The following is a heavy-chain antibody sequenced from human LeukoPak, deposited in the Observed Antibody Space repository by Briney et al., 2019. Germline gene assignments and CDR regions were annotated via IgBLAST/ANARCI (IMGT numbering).Heavy chain of an antibody. CDR1: GFTFSSHA. D-gene: IGHD3-10*01. V-gene: IGHV3-23*01. CDR3: AEDLETLNPTMD. CDR2: IGGSGKNT. J-gene: IGHJ4*02. Sequence: GGSLRLSCAAYGFTFSSHAMSWVRQAPGKGLEWVSSIGGSGKNTFYADAVKGRFTISRDNSKDTLYLQMNSLRAEDTAVYYCAEDLETLNPTMDWGQGTLVTVSS.